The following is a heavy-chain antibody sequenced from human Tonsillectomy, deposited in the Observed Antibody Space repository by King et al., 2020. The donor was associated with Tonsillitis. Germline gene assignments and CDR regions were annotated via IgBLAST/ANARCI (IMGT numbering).Heavy chain of an antibody. Sequence: VQLVESGGGVVQPGRSLRLSCAASGFTFNNYDMHGVRQAPGKGLEWVAVIWYDGSNKYYADSVKGRFTISRDNSKNTLYLQMNSLRAEDTSVYYCASVARRPFDHWGQGTLVTVSS. D-gene: IGHD6-6*01. CDR1: GFTFNNYD. J-gene: IGHJ4*02. CDR2: IWYDGSNK. CDR3: ASVARRPFDH. V-gene: IGHV3-33*08.